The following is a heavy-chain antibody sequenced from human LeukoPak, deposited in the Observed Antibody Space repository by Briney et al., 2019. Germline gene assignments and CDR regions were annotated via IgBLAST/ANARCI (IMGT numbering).Heavy chain of an antibody. CDR1: GFPFSSYG. CDR2: ISNDGTRK. CDR3: ARDAGAGEYYFDY. V-gene: IGHV3-30*03. D-gene: IGHD1-26*01. J-gene: IGHJ4*02. Sequence: GRSLKLSCAASGFPFSSYGMAWVRQAPGKGLEWMAVISNDGTRKYYADSVKGRFTISRDNSKNTLYLQMNSLRVEDMAVYYCARDAGAGEYYFDYWGQGTLVTVSS.